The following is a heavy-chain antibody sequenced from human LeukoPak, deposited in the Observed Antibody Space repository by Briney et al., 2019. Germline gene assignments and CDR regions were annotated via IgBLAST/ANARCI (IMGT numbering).Heavy chain of an antibody. CDR2: ISYDGSNK. CDR3: ARGAKLTGPIDY. V-gene: IGHV3-30-3*01. J-gene: IGHJ4*02. D-gene: IGHD7-27*01. CDR1: GFTFSSYA. Sequence: GGSLRLSCAASGFTFSSYAMHWVRKAPGKGLEWVAVISYDGSNKYYADSVKGRFTISRDNSKNTLYLQMNSLRAEDTAVYYCARGAKLTGPIDYWGQGTLVTVSS.